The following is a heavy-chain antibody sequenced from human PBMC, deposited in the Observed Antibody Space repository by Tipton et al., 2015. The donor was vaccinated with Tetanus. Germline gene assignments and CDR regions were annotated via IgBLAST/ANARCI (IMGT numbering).Heavy chain of an antibody. CDR3: ARANSSGRYNWFDP. CDR2: IYYSGST. Sequence: TLSLTCTVSGGSISSYYWSWIRQPPGKGLEWIGYIYYSGSTNYNPSLKSRVTISVDTSKNQFSLKLSSVTAADTAVYYCARANSSGRYNWFDPCGQGTLVTVSS. CDR1: GGSISSYY. V-gene: IGHV4-59*01. D-gene: IGHD6-19*01. J-gene: IGHJ5*02.